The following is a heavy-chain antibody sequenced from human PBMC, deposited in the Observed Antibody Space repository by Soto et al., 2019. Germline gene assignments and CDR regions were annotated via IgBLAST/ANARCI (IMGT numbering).Heavy chain of an antibody. CDR1: GFIFSDNG. D-gene: IGHD6-6*01. V-gene: IGHV3-23*01. CDR2: ISGSVGST. J-gene: IGHJ4*02. CDR3: AKDRTIASRTFDS. Sequence: EVQLLESGGGFVQPGGSLRLSCTASGFIFSDNGMHWVRQAPGKGLEWVASISGSVGSTFYADTVKGRFTISRANYLNTLDLQLNSLRAEDTAVYYCAKDRTIASRTFDSWGQGALVTVSS.